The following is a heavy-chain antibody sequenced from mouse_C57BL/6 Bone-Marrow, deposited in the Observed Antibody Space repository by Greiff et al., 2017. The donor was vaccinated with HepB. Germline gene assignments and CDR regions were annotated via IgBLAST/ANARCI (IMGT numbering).Heavy chain of an antibody. CDR3: ARGYYSNYYFAMCY. CDR2: IYPRSGNT. J-gene: IGHJ4*01. V-gene: IGHV1-81*01. D-gene: IGHD2-5*01. CDR1: GYTFTSYG. Sequence: VQLQQSGAELARPGASVTLSCKASGYTFTSYGISWVKQRTGQGLEWIGEIYPRSGNTYYNEKFKGKATLTADKSSSTAYMELRSLTSEDSAFSFRARGYYSNYYFAMCYWGPGTSVTVSS.